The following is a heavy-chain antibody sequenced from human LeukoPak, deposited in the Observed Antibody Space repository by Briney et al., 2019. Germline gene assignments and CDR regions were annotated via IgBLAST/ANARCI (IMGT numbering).Heavy chain of an antibody. V-gene: IGHV1-18*01. CDR3: ARREEPGEHDILTGFGPDY. Sequence: GASVKVSCKASGYTFTSYGISWVRQAPGQGLEWMGWISAYNGNTNYAQKLQGRVTMTTDTSTSTAYMELSRLRSDDTAVYYCARREEPGEHDILTGFGPDYWGQGTLVTVSS. CDR1: GYTFTSYG. J-gene: IGHJ4*02. D-gene: IGHD3-9*01. CDR2: ISAYNGNT.